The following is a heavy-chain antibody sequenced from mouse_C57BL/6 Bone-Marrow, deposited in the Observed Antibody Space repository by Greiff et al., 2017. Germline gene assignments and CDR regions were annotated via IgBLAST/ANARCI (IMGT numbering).Heavy chain of an antibody. J-gene: IGHJ3*01. CDR3: AGRRGCGWFAY. V-gene: IGHV1-81*01. CDR1: GYTFTSYC. Sequence: VQLQQSGAELARPGASVKLSCKASGYTFTSYCISWVKQRTGQGLEWIGEIYPRSGNTYYNEKFKGKATLTADKSSSTAYMELRSLTAEDSAVYFYAGRRGCGWFAYGGQGTLVTVSA. CDR2: IYPRSGNT.